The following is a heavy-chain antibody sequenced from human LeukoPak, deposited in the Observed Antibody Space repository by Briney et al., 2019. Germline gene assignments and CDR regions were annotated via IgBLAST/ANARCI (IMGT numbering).Heavy chain of an antibody. D-gene: IGHD5-18*01. CDR3: AREDVDTAMVTKLDY. CDR1: GGSFSGYY. CDR2: INHSGST. J-gene: IGHJ4*02. V-gene: IGHV4-34*01. Sequence: PSETLSLTWAVYGGSFSGYYWSWIRQPPGKGLEWIGEINHSGSTNYNPSLKSRVTISVDTSKNQFSLKLSSVTAADTAVYYCAREDVDTAMVTKLDYWGQGTLVTVSS.